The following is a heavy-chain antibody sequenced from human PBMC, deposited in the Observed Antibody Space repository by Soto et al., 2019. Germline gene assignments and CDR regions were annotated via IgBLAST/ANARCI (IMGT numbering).Heavy chain of an antibody. CDR3: ARGSRDGIAARPGYYYSGMDV. Sequence: PSYTLSLNCAVSGDCVSSGGRHCIWNLQPPGEGLDWIGYIYYTGSTNYNPSLKSRVTTSVDTSKNQFSLKLSSVTAADTAVYYCARGSRDGIAARPGYYYSGMDVWGQGTTVTVSS. CDR1: GDCVSSGGRH. D-gene: IGHD6-6*01. CDR2: IYYTGST. J-gene: IGHJ6*02. V-gene: IGHV4-61*08.